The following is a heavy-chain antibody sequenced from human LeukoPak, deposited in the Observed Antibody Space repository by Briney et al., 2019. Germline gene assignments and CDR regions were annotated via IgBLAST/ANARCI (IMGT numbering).Heavy chain of an antibody. CDR3: ARVGYCSGGSCYGEYNWFDP. J-gene: IGHJ5*02. D-gene: IGHD2-15*01. Sequence: PSETLSLTCAVSGGSIGSGGYSWSWIRQPPGKGLEWIGYIYHSGSTYYNPSLKSRVTISVDRSKNQFSLKLSSVTAADTAVYYCARVGYCSGGSCYGEYNWFDPWGQGTLVTVSS. CDR1: GGSIGSGGYS. CDR2: IYHSGST. V-gene: IGHV4-30-2*01.